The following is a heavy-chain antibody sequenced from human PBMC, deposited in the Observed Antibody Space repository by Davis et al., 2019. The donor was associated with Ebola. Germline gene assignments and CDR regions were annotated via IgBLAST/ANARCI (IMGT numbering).Heavy chain of an antibody. D-gene: IGHD2-15*01. CDR2: INPNSGGT. CDR3: AREGVVVVAATPGFYYYYMDV. J-gene: IGHJ6*03. V-gene: IGHV1-2*02. CDR1: GYTFTGYY. Sequence: ASVKVSCKASGYTFTGYYMHWVRQAPGQGLEWMGWINPNSGGTNYAQKFQGRVTMTRDTSISTAYMELSRLRSDDTAVYYCAREGVVVVAATPGFYYYYMDVWGKGTTVTVSS.